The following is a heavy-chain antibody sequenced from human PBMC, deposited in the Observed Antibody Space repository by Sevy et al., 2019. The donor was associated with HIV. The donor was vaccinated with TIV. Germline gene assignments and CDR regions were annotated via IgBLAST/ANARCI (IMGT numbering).Heavy chain of an antibody. V-gene: IGHV3-30*18. Sequence: GGSLRLSCAASGFTFSSYAMHWVRQAPGKGLEWVAVISYDGSNKYYADSVKGGFTISRDNSKETLYLQMNSLRAEDTALYYCAKDPLPHSSGVDYWGQGTLVTVSS. D-gene: IGHD3-22*01. CDR3: AKDPLPHSSGVDY. CDR1: GFTFSSYA. CDR2: ISYDGSNK. J-gene: IGHJ4*02.